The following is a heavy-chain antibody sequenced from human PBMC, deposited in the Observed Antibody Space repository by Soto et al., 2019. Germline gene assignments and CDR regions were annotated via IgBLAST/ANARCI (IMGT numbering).Heavy chain of an antibody. J-gene: IGHJ4*02. CDR1: GVTFTRHA. Sequence: GGSLRLSCAASGVTFTRHAMHWVRQAPGKGLEWVAVISHDGNYKYFGDAVQGRVTISRDNFRNTLYLEMHSLRPEDTAMYYCARDPTEGGNYVGYFEYWGQGARVTVSS. V-gene: IGHV3-30*03. CDR3: ARDPTEGGNYVGYFEY. D-gene: IGHD1-7*01. CDR2: ISHDGNYK.